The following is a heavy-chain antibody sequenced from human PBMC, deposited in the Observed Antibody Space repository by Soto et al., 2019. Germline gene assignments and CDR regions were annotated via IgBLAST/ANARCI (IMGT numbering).Heavy chain of an antibody. CDR1: GFTFDDYG. Sequence: EVQLVESGGGVVRPGGSLRLSCAASGFTFDDYGMSWVRQAPGKGLEWVSGINWNGGSTGYADSVKGRFTISRDNAKNSLYLKMNSLRAEDTALYHCARLGYCSGGSCYSRHYYYYMDVWGKGTTVTVSS. V-gene: IGHV3-20*01. D-gene: IGHD2-15*01. CDR3: ARLGYCSGGSCYSRHYYYYMDV. J-gene: IGHJ6*03. CDR2: INWNGGST.